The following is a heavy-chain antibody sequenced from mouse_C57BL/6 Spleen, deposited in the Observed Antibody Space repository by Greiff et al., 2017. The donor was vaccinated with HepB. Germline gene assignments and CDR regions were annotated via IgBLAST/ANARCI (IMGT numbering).Heavy chain of an antibody. V-gene: IGHV1-26*01. Sequence: VQLQQSGPELVKPGASVKISCKASGYTFTDYYMNWVKQSHGKSLEWIGDINPNNGGTSYNQKFKGKATLTVDKSSSTAYMELRSLTSEDSAVYYCARRGSYYSISAWFAYWGQGTLVTVSA. D-gene: IGHD2-5*01. CDR2: INPNNGGT. J-gene: IGHJ3*01. CDR1: GYTFTDYY. CDR3: ARRGSYYSISAWFAY.